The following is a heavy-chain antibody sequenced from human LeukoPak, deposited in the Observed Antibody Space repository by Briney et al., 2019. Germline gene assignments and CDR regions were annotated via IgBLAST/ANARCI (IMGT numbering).Heavy chain of an antibody. Sequence: ASVKVSCKASGFTFSSSTMQWVRQAPGQGLEWMGWINPNSGGTNYAQKFQGRVTMTRDTSISTAYMELSRLRSDDTAVYYCARDLAALIDYYYYMDVWGKGTTVTVSS. CDR3: ARDLAALIDYYYYMDV. V-gene: IGHV1-2*02. D-gene: IGHD6-6*01. CDR1: GFTFSSST. CDR2: INPNSGGT. J-gene: IGHJ6*03.